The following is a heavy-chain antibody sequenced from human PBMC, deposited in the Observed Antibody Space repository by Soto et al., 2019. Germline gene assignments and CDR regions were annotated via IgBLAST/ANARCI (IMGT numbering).Heavy chain of an antibody. CDR3: ARGLAPTIFGNVPTPNWFDT. V-gene: IGHV4-34*01. Sequence: SEALSLTRVVYSPLCGGLFWGCLRPSPGKGREWLGEANDRGSRNYNPFLRGRLTIALATSKNQFYLRLSSVTSADTAVYYCARGLAPTIFGNVPTPNWFDTWGQGTQVTVSS. CDR2: ANDRGSR. D-gene: IGHD3-3*01. CDR1: SPLCGGLF. J-gene: IGHJ5*02.